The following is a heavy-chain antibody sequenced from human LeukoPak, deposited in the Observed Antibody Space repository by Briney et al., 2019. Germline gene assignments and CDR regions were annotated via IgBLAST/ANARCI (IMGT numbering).Heavy chain of an antibody. CDR3: ARDGSPYYDFWSGYYGIDY. CDR2: IKQDGSEK. D-gene: IGHD3-3*01. Sequence: GGSLRLSCAASGFTFSSYWMSWVRQAPGKGLEWVANIKQDGSEKYYVDSVKGRFTISRDNAKNSLYLQMNSLRAEDTAVYYCARDGSPYYDFWSGYYGIDYWGQGTLVTVSS. CDR1: GFTFSSYW. J-gene: IGHJ4*02. V-gene: IGHV3-7*01.